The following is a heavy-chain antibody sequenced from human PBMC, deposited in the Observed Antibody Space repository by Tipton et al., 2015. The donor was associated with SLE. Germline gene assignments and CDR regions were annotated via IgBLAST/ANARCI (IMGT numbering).Heavy chain of an antibody. CDR2: IKSKTDGGTT. J-gene: IGHJ3*02. CDR1: GFTFSSYW. Sequence: SLRLSCAASGFTFSSYWMHWVRQAPGKGLEWVGRIKSKTDGGTTDYAAPVKGRFTISRDDSKNTLYLQVNSLKTEGTAVYYCNTGTICGDSFDIWAQGTMVTASS. D-gene: IGHD1-14*01. CDR3: NTGTICGDSFDI. V-gene: IGHV3-15*01.